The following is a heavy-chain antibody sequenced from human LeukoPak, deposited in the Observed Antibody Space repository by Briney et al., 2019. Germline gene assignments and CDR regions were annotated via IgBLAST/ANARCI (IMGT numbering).Heavy chain of an antibody. D-gene: IGHD6-13*01. J-gene: IGHJ3*02. CDR1: GFTFSSYA. V-gene: IGHV3-23*01. CDR3: AKGRSSSWYGDAFDI. CDR2: ISGSGGST. Sequence: GGSLRLSCAASGFTFSSYAMSWVRQAPGKGLEWVSAISGSGGSTYYADSVKGRFTISRDNSKSTLYLQMNSLRAEDTAVYYCAKGRSSSWYGDAFDIWGQGTMVTVSS.